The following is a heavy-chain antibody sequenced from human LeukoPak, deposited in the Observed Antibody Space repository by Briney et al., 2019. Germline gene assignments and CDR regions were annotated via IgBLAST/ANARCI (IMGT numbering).Heavy chain of an antibody. J-gene: IGHJ4*02. CDR2: IWYDGSNK. D-gene: IGHD6-13*01. Sequence: PGTSLRLSCAASGFTFSSYGMHWVRQAPGKGLEWVAVIWYDGSNKYYADSVKGRFTISRDNSKNTLYLQMDSQRAEYTAVYYCAKDHSSSWSNFDYWGQGTLVTVSS. V-gene: IGHV3-33*06. CDR1: GFTFSSYG. CDR3: AKDHSSSWSNFDY.